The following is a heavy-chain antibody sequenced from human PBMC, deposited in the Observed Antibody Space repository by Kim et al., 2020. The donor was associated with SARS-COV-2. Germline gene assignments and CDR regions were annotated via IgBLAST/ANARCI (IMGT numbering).Heavy chain of an antibody. Sequence: SETLSLTCTVSGGSISSYYWSWIRQPPGKGLEWIGYIYYSGSTNYNPSLKSRVTISVDTSKNQFSLKLSSVTAADTAVYYCARQEWETGISFDYWGQGTLVTVSS. D-gene: IGHD1-26*01. V-gene: IGHV4-59*08. J-gene: IGHJ4*02. CDR1: GGSISSYY. CDR3: ARQEWETGISFDY. CDR2: IYYSGST.